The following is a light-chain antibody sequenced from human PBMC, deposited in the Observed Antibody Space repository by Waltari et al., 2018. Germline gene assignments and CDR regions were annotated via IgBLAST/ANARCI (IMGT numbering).Light chain of an antibody. Sequence: QSALTQPRSVSGSPGQSVTISCTGTSSDVGGYNFVSWYQQYPGKAPKLMIYDVNKRPSGFPDRFSGSKSGNPASLSISGLQTEDEADYYCCSYAGYYTVFGGGTKLTVL. CDR1: SSDVGGYNF. CDR2: DVN. V-gene: IGLV2-11*01. CDR3: CSYAGYYTV. J-gene: IGLJ3*02.